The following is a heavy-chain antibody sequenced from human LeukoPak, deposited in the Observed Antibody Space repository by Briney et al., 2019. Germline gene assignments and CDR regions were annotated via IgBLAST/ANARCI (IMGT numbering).Heavy chain of an antibody. V-gene: IGHV4-34*01. Sequence: PSETLSLTCAVYGGSFSGYYWSWIRQPPGKGLEWIGEINLSGSTNYIPSLKSRVTISVDTSKNQFSLKLSSVTAADTAVYYCARGEDYSNYVLPPDYWGQGTLVTVSS. CDR2: INLSGST. CDR3: ARGEDYSNYVLPPDY. CDR1: GGSFSGYY. J-gene: IGHJ4*02. D-gene: IGHD4-11*01.